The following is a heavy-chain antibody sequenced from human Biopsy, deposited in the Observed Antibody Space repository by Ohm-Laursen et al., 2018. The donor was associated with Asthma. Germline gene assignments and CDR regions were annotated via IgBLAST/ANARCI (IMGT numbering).Heavy chain of an antibody. CDR1: GGSLSGYY. CDR3: ARGSSSRLSQWELLVSGGKRAHSYYGMDV. J-gene: IGHJ6*02. CDR2: ISYSIEYSGST. Sequence: TLSLTCTVSGGSLSGYYWSWIRQSPGKGLEWIGYISYSIEYSGSTNYNPSLKSRVTISVDTSKNQFSLRLTSVTAADTAVYYCARGSSSRLSQWELLVSGGKRAHSYYGMDVWGQGTTVTVSS. D-gene: IGHD1-26*01. V-gene: IGHV4-59*12.